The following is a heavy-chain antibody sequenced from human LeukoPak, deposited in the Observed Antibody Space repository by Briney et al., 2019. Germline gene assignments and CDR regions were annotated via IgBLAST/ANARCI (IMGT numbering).Heavy chain of an antibody. J-gene: IGHJ4*02. CDR3: ARGVYDFWSGYYPGDY. D-gene: IGHD3-3*01. CDR1: GYSFTSYW. V-gene: IGHV5-51*01. CDR2: IYPGDSDT. Sequence: GESLKISCKGSGYSFTSYWIGWVRRMPGKGLEWMGIIYPGDSDTRYSPSFQGQVTISADKSISTAYLQWSSLKASDTAMYYCARGVYDFWSGYYPGDYWGQGTLVTVSS.